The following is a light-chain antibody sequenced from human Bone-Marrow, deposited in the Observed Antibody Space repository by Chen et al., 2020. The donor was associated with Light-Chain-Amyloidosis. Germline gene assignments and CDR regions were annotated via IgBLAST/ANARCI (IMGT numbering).Light chain of an antibody. V-gene: IGKV4-1*01. CDR1: QSVLYSSNNKNY. Sequence: DIVMTQSPDSLAVSLGERATINCKSSQSVLYSSNNKNYLAWYQQKPGQPTKLLIYWASTRESGVPDRFSGSGSGTDFTLTISSLQAEDVAIYYCQQYYSTPPYTFGQGTKLDIK. J-gene: IGKJ2*01. CDR2: WAS. CDR3: QQYYSTPPYT.